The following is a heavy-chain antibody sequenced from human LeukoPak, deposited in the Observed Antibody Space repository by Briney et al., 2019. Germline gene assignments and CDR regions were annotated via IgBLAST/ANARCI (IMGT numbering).Heavy chain of an antibody. Sequence: QPGGCLRLSCAASGFTFSSYGVHSVRQAPGKGLEWLAFIRYDGSNKYYADSVKGRFTISRDNSKNTLYLQMNSLRAEDTAVYYCAKEYCSGGSCLNYCGQGTLITVSS. J-gene: IGHJ4*02. D-gene: IGHD2-15*01. CDR1: GFTFSSYG. CDR3: AKEYCSGGSCLNY. V-gene: IGHV3-30*02. CDR2: IRYDGSNK.